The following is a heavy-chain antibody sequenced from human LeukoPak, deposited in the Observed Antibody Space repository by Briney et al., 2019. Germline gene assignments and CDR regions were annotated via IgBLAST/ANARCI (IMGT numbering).Heavy chain of an antibody. Sequence: GSLTLSCAASGFTFSSYSRNWVRQAPGKGLEWVSSISSSSSYIYYADSVKGRFTISRDNAKNSLYLQMNSLRAEDTAVYYCARDFGDSDAFDIWGQGTMGSVSS. CDR1: GFTFSSYS. D-gene: IGHD4-17*01. J-gene: IGHJ3*02. CDR2: ISSSSSYI. V-gene: IGHV3-21*01. CDR3: ARDFGDSDAFDI.